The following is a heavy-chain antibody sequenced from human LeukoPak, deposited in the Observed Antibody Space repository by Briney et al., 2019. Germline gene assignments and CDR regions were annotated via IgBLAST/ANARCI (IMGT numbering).Heavy chain of an antibody. V-gene: IGHV1-18*01. Sequence: ASVKVSCKASGYTFTSYTFTWVRQAPGQGLEWMGWISAHNGKTNYAQKLQGRVTMTTDTSTSTAYMELRSLRSDDTAVYYCARDGEEILDYWGQGTLVTVSS. J-gene: IGHJ4*02. CDR3: ARDGEEILDY. D-gene: IGHD2-15*01. CDR2: ISAHNGKT. CDR1: GYTFTSYT.